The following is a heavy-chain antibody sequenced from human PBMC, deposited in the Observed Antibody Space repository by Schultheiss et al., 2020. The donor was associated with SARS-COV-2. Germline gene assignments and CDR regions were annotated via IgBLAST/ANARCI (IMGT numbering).Heavy chain of an antibody. CDR2: IKIKTDGGTT. D-gene: IGHD6-13*01. Sequence: GGSLRLSCAASGFTFSNAWVNWVRQAPGKGLEWVGRIKIKTDGGTTDYAAPVKGRFTISRDDSKNTLYLQMNSLKTEDTAVYYCTTAMNSSSWYRIGSGPIDYWGQGTLVTVSS. CDR1: GFTFSNAW. CDR3: TTAMNSSSWYRIGSGPIDY. V-gene: IGHV3-15*07. J-gene: IGHJ4*02.